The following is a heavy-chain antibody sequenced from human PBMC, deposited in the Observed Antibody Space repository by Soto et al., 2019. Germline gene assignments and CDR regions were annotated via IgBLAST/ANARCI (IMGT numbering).Heavy chain of an antibody. Sequence: SETLSLTCTVSGGSISNYYWSWIRQPAGKGLEWIGRIYTSGNTNYNPSLKGRVTMSVDMSKNQFSLKLSSVAAADTAVYYCARDDTGDNGRAFDPWGQGTLVTVSS. CDR1: GGSISNYY. J-gene: IGHJ5*02. CDR2: IYTSGNT. V-gene: IGHV4-4*07. D-gene: IGHD4-17*01. CDR3: ARDDTGDNGRAFDP.